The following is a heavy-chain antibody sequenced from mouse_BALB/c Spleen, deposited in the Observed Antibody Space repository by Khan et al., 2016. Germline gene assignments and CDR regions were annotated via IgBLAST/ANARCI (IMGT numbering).Heavy chain of an antibody. CDR3: ASYYDYDGGFAY. V-gene: IGHV2-6-7*01. CDR2: IWGDGST. D-gene: IGHD2-4*01. CDR1: GFSLTGFS. Sequence: QVQLKESGPGLVAPSQSLSITCTVSGFSLTGFSANWVRQPPGKALEWLGMIWGDGSTDYNSGLKSRLSFSKDDYKSQVFLKMNSLQTDDTASYFWASYYDYDGGFAYWGQGTLVTVSA. J-gene: IGHJ3*01.